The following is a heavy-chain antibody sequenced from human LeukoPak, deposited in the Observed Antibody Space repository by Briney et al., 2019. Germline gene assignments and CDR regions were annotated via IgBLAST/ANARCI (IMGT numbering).Heavy chain of an antibody. CDR3: ARLKFYDSTGYSPGYYMDV. CDR2: IYPTGNT. D-gene: IGHD3-22*01. V-gene: IGHV4-4*07. J-gene: IGHJ6*03. CDR1: GGAIISYY. Sequence: SETLSLTCSVSGGAIISYYWSWIRQPAGKGPEWIGRIYPTGNTDYNPSLKTRVTMSTDLSKKQFSLRLRSVTAVDTAVYYCARLKFYDSTGYSPGYYMDVWGKGTAVTVSS.